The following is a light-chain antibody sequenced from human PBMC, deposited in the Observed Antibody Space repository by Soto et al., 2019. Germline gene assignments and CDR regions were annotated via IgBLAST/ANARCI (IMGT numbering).Light chain of an antibody. V-gene: IGKV3-11*01. CDR1: QSVSSY. Sequence: EIVLTQSPATLSLSPGERATLSCRASQSVSSYLAWYHQKPGQAPRLLIYDASNRATGIPARFSGSGSGTDFTLTISSLEPKDFPVSYGQQRSHRPPWTFGQGTKVEL. CDR2: DAS. J-gene: IGKJ1*01. CDR3: QQRSHRPPWT.